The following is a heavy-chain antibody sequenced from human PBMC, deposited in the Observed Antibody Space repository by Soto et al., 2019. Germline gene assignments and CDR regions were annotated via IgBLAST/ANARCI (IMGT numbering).Heavy chain of an antibody. CDR2: ISAYNGNT. CDR3: ARDLGVVITTCFDY. Sequence: ASVKVSCKASGYTFTSYGISWVRQAPGQGLEWMGWISAYNGNTNYAQKLQGRVTMTTDTSTSTAYMELRSLRSDDTAVYYCARDLGVVITTCFDYWGQGTLVTVSS. D-gene: IGHD3-22*01. J-gene: IGHJ4*02. V-gene: IGHV1-18*01. CDR1: GYTFTSYG.